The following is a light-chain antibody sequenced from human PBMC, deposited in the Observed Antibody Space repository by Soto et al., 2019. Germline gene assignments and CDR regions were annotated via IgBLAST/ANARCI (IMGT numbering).Light chain of an antibody. CDR2: DXS. Sequence: DIHMTQSLSSLVASVGARVTIPXRASQHIGVYLNWDQQNPGXIPKXXXDDXSNLQAGGPSRLSGSGSGTDFTLTTSSLQPEDIATYYCQQYNSATLTFGGGTKVDIK. V-gene: IGKV1-33*01. CDR1: QHIGVY. J-gene: IGKJ4*01. CDR3: QQYNSATLT.